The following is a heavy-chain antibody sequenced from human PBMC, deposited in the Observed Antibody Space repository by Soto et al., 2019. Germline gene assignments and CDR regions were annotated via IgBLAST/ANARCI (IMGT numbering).Heavy chain of an antibody. J-gene: IGHJ4*02. V-gene: IGHV3-30*03. D-gene: IGHD6-13*01. CDR3: RGALAAAGTYFQY. CDR2: ISSDTTNT. Sequence: GGSLRLSCVASGFTFNPYVMPWVRQAPGKGLEWVAVISSDTTNTYYAESVRGRFTIPRDNSKDTLHLQMSSLGPDDTAVYYCRGALAAAGTYFQYWGQGTLVTVSS. CDR1: GFTFNPYV.